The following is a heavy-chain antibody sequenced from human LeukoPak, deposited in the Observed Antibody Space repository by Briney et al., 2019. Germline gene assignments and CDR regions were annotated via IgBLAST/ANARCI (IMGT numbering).Heavy chain of an antibody. CDR2: INHSGST. CDR3: ARRRYYDSSRYFDY. V-gene: IGHV4-34*01. Sequence: SETLSLTCAVYGGSFSGYYWSWIRQPPGKGLEWIGEINHSGSTNYNPSLKSRVTISVDTSKNQFSLKLSSVTAADTAVYYCARRRYYDSSRYFDYWGQGTLVTVSS. D-gene: IGHD3-22*01. CDR1: GGSFSGYY. J-gene: IGHJ4*02.